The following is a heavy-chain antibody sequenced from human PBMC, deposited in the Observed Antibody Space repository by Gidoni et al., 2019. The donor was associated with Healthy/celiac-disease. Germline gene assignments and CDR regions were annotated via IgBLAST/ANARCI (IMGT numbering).Heavy chain of an antibody. CDR2: INSDGSST. V-gene: IGHV3-74*01. Sequence: EVHLVESGGALVQPGGSLRLSCAASGFPFSIYWLHWVRQAPGKGLVWVSRINSDGSSTSYADSVKGRFTISRDNAKNTLYLQMNSLRAEDTAVYYGARDTVTTVDYWGQGTLVTVSS. CDR1: GFPFSIYW. J-gene: IGHJ4*02. CDR3: ARDTVTTVDY. D-gene: IGHD4-17*01.